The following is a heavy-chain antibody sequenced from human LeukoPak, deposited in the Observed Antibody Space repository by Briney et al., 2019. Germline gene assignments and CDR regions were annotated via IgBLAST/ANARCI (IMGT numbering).Heavy chain of an antibody. V-gene: IGHV3-30*02. D-gene: IGHD6-13*01. CDR2: LRYDGTKT. CDR3: AKSRGSSSSWDDAFDI. CDR1: GFTFSNYW. Sequence: GGSLRLSCAASGFTFSNYWMSWVRQAPGKGLEWVTFLRYDGTKTYYGDSVKGRFTISRDTSKNTLYLQMNSLRADDTAVYYCAKSRGSSSSWDDAFDIWGQGTMVIVSS. J-gene: IGHJ3*02.